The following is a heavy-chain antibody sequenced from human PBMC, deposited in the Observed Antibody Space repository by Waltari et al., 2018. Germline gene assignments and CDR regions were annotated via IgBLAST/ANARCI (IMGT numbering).Heavy chain of an antibody. D-gene: IGHD3-10*01. CDR2: VYYSGSA. CDR1: GGPISRSSYY. V-gene: IGHV4-39*01. CDR3: ARYLGSGSYYFDY. Sequence: QLHLQESGPGLLKPSETLSLTCPVSGGPISRSSYYWIWIRQPPGKGLEWIGRVYYSGSAYYNPSLKSRVTISVDTSKNQFSLKLSSVTAADTAVYYCARYLGSGSYYFDYWGQGTLVTVSS. J-gene: IGHJ4*02.